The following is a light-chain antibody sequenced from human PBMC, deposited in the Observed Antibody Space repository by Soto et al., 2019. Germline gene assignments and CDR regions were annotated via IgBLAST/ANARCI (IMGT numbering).Light chain of an antibody. Sequence: QSVLTQPPSVSGAPGQKITISCTGSSSNIGAGYDVHWYRQFPGAAPKLLISGDNNRPSGVPDRFSGSKSGTSASLAITGLQAEDEADYYCQSYDSSLSRFFGTGTKVTVL. J-gene: IGLJ1*01. CDR3: QSYDSSLSRF. CDR1: SSNIGAGYD. CDR2: GDN. V-gene: IGLV1-40*01.